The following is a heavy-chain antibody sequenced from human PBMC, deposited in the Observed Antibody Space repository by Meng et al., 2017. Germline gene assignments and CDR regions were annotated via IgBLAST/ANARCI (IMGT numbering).Heavy chain of an antibody. CDR2: INEFGST. D-gene: IGHD5-12*01. CDR3: ARQRGPDF. Sequence: GQVPRCGVGVLRSSDTLSLPCAGYGGSFSGYYWNWIRQAPGKGLEWIGEINEFGSTNYNPSLKSRVTILVDTYKNQFSLKLRSVTAADTAVYYCARQRGPDFWGQGSLVTVSS. V-gene: IGHV4-34*01. J-gene: IGHJ4*02. CDR1: GGSFSGYY.